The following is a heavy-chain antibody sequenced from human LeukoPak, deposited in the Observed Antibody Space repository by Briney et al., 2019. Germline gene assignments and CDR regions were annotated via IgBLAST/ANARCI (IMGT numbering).Heavy chain of an antibody. D-gene: IGHD1-26*01. J-gene: IGHJ4*02. V-gene: IGHV1-18*01. CDR2: ISAYNGNT. CDR1: GYTFTSYG. CDR3: ARGSLVGATTSLDY. Sequence: ASVKVSCKASGYTFTSYGISWVRQAPGQGLERMGWISAYNGNTNYAQKLQGRTTMTTDTSTSTAYMELRSLRSDDTAVYYCARGSLVGATTSLDYWGQGTLVTVSS.